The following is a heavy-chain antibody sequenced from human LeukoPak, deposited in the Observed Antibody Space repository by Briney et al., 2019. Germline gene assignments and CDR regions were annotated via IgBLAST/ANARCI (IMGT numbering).Heavy chain of an antibody. Sequence: GGSLRLSCAASGFIFSSYAMSWVRQAPGKGLEWVSGISGSGGTTYYADSVKGRFTISRDNSKNTLYLQMNSLRAEDTAVYFCAKDQGMAAAGTNSNWFDPWGQGTLVTVSS. CDR1: GFIFSSYA. J-gene: IGHJ5*02. D-gene: IGHD6-13*01. CDR3: AKDQGMAAAGTNSNWFDP. CDR2: ISGSGGTT. V-gene: IGHV3-23*01.